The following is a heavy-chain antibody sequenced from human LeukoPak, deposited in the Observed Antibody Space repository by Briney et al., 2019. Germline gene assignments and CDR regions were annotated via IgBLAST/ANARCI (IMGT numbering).Heavy chain of an antibody. CDR3: AKVDWGATTDAFDI. CDR1: GFTFSSYG. V-gene: IGHV3-30*02. D-gene: IGHD1-26*01. Sequence: GGSLXLSCAASGFTFSSYGMHWVRQAPGKGLEWVAFIRYDGSNKYYADSVKGRFTISRDNSKNTLYLQMNSLRAEDTAVYYCAKVDWGATTDAFDIWGQGTMVTVSS. CDR2: IRYDGSNK. J-gene: IGHJ3*02.